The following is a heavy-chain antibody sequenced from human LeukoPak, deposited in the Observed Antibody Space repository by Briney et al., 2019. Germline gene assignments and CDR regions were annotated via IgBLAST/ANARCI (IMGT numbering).Heavy chain of an antibody. D-gene: IGHD2-15*01. CDR3: AKDAEHCSGGSCRYFDY. CDR1: GFTFSSYG. J-gene: IGHJ4*02. CDR2: IPYDGTNK. Sequence: GGSLGLSCVASGFTFSSYGMHWVRQAPGKGLEWVAVIPYDGTNKYYADSVKGRFTISRDNSKNTLYLQMNSLRLEDTAVYYCAKDAEHCSGGSCRYFDYWGQGTLVTVSS. V-gene: IGHV3-30*18.